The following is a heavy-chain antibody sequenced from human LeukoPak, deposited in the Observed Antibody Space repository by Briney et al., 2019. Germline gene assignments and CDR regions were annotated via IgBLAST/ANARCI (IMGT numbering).Heavy chain of an antibody. CDR3: ARELASGGPFDY. CDR1: GGSISSCC. J-gene: IGHJ4*02. CDR2: IYYSGST. D-gene: IGHD1-1*01. V-gene: IGHV4-59*01. Sequence: SETLSLTCTVSGGSISSCCWSWIRQPPGKGLEWIGYIYYSGSTNYNPSLKSRVTISVDTSKNQFSLKLSSVTAADTAVYYCARELASGGPFDYWGQGTLVTVSS.